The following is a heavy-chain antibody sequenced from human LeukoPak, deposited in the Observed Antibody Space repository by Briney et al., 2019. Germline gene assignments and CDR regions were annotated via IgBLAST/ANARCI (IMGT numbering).Heavy chain of an antibody. J-gene: IGHJ4*02. CDR2: ISSSSSYI. V-gene: IGHV3-21*01. D-gene: IGHD5-18*01. CDR1: GFTFSSYS. CDR3: ARVGYSYGYDFDC. Sequence: GGSLRLSCAASGFTFSSYSMNWVRQAPGKGLEWVSSISSSSSYIYYADSVKGRFTISRDNAKNSLYLQMNSLRAEDTAVYYCARVGYSYGYDFDCWGQGTLVTVSS.